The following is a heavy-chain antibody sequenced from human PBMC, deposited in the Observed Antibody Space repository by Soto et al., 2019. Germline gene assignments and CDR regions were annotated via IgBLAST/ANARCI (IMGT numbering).Heavy chain of an antibody. Sequence: ASETLSLTCAVYGGPFSGYYWNWIRQPPGKGLEWIGEINNRGSTKYNPSLKSQVTISVDTSKNQFSLRLSSVTAADTAVYYCARAGGYAYFDSWGHGILVTVSS. D-gene: IGHD5-12*01. CDR1: GGPFSGYY. CDR2: INNRGST. CDR3: ARAGGYAYFDS. V-gene: IGHV4-34*01. J-gene: IGHJ4*01.